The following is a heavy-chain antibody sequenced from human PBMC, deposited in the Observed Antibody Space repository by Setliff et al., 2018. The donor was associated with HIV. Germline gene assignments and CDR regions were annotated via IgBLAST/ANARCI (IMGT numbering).Heavy chain of an antibody. V-gene: IGHV4-34*01. Sequence: LSLTCVVYGGSFRGYYWSWIRQPPGKGLEWIGESNQSGSGNYNPSLKSRVTISVDTSKNEFSLNIGSVTAADTAVYYCAKGRSGYDSRLYYYHHGMDVWGQGTTVTVSS. D-gene: IGHD5-12*01. CDR1: GGSFRGYY. J-gene: IGHJ6*02. CDR3: AKGRSGYDSRLYYYHHGMDV. CDR2: SNQSGSG.